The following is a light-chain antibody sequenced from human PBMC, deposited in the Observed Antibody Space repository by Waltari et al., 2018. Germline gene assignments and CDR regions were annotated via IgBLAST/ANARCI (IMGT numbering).Light chain of an antibody. CDR2: GAS. J-gene: IGKJ1*01. CDR3: QQYGSSRT. V-gene: IGKV3-20*01. Sequence: EIVLTQSPGTLSLSPGERATLSCRASQSVSSNYLAWYRQKPGQAPRLLIYGASSRATGIPDRFSGSGSGTDFTLTISRLEPKDFAVYYCQQYGSSRTFGQGTKVEIK. CDR1: QSVSSNY.